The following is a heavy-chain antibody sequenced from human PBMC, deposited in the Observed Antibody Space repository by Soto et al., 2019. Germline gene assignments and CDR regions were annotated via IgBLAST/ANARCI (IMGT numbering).Heavy chain of an antibody. V-gene: IGHV3-23*01. CDR1: GFSFDNYG. Sequence: GGSLRLSCVASGFSFDNYGISWVRQAPGEGLEWVSAIKIDGTSTYYAASVEDRFTISRDNSKNTLYLQLNSLRAEDTAVYYCAQLGLMTFSHKHYFNHWGRGTLVTVSS. CDR3: AQLGLMTFSHKHYFNH. D-gene: IGHD3-16*01. J-gene: IGHJ4*02. CDR2: IKIDGTST.